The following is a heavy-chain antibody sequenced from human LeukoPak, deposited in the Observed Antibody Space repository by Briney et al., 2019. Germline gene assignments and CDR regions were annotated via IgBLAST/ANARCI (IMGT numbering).Heavy chain of an antibody. Sequence: GASVKVSCKASGYTFTSYCMHWVRQAPGQGLEGMGIINPSGGSTSYAQKFQGRVTMTRDTSTSTAYMELSSLRSEDTAVYYCARAECSGGSCYDSNWFDPWGQGTLVTVSS. D-gene: IGHD2-15*01. CDR3: ARAECSGGSCYDSNWFDP. J-gene: IGHJ5*02. CDR2: INPSGGST. V-gene: IGHV1-46*01. CDR1: GYTFTSYC.